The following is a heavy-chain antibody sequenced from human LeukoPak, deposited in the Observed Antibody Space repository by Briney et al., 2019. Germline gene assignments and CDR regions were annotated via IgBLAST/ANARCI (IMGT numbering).Heavy chain of an antibody. V-gene: IGHV4-4*07. CDR3: ARDPPYGDYRYNWFDP. Sequence: PSETLSLTCTVSGGSISSYYWSWIRQPAGKGLEWIGRIYTSGSTNYNPSLKSRVTMSVDTSKNQFSLKLSSVTAADTAVYYCARDPPYGDYRYNWFDPLGQGTLVTVSS. CDR2: IYTSGST. D-gene: IGHD4-17*01. J-gene: IGHJ5*02. CDR1: GGSISSYY.